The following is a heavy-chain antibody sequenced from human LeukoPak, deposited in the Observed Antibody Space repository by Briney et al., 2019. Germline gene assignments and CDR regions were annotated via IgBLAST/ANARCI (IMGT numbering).Heavy chain of an antibody. V-gene: IGHV3-21*01. CDR1: GFTFSSYS. Sequence: GGSLRLSCAASGFTFSSYSMNWVRQAPGKGLEWVSSISSSSSYIYYADSVKGRFTISRDNAKNSLYLQMNSLRAEDTAVYYCARLGRHPDYDFWSGAFDIWGQGTMVTVSS. D-gene: IGHD3-3*01. J-gene: IGHJ3*02. CDR3: ARLGRHPDYDFWSGAFDI. CDR2: ISSSSSYI.